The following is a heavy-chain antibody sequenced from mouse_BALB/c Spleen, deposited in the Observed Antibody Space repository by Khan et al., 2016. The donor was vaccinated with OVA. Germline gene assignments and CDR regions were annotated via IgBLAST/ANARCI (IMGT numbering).Heavy chain of an antibody. CDR1: GYSITSDYG. J-gene: IGHJ4*01. V-gene: IGHV3-2*02. CDR3: TRTVYYGSSYTINY. D-gene: IGHD2-1*01. Sequence: EVQLQESGPGLVKPSQSLSLTCTVTGYSITSDYGWNWIRQFPGNKLEWMGYISSTGSTNYNPSLTGRISINRDTSKNQFFLHLNSVTSEDTATYNCTRTVYYGSSYTINYWGQGTTVTVSS. CDR2: ISSTGST.